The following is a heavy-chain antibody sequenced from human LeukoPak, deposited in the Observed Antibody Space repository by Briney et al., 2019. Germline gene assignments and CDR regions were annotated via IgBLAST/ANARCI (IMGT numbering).Heavy chain of an antibody. Sequence: SVKVSCKASGGTSSSYTISWVRQAPGQGLEWMGRIIPILGIANYAQKFQGRVTITADKSTSTAYMELSSLRSEDTAVYYCARDLQDDSSGYYPYYFDYWGQGTLVTVSS. D-gene: IGHD3-22*01. CDR2: IIPILGIA. V-gene: IGHV1-69*04. CDR3: ARDLQDDSSGYYPYYFDY. J-gene: IGHJ4*02. CDR1: GGTSSSYT.